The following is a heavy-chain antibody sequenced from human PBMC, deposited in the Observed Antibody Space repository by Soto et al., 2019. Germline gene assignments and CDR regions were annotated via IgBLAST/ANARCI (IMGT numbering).Heavy chain of an antibody. CDR2: LSYGGST. J-gene: IGHJ5*01. CDR1: GASVSDGSDF. CDR3: ARATGYSSTWYDS. V-gene: IGHV4-61*01. Sequence: SSETLSLTCAVSGASVSDGSDFWSWLRQPPGKGLEWLGYLSYGGSTRYNPSLKSRVTISSATSKNQFSLRLFSVTAADTALYYGARATGYSSTWYDSWGQGQLGTVSS. D-gene: IGHD6-13*01.